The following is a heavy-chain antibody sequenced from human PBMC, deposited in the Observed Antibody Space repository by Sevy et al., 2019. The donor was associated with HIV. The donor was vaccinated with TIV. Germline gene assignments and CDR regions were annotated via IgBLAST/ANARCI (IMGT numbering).Heavy chain of an antibody. D-gene: IGHD3-22*01. J-gene: IGHJ3*02. CDR2: ISYDGSNK. CDR3: ARDHDRDGCSYAFDI. Sequence: GGSLILSCAASGFTFSSYAMHWVRHAPGKGLEWVAVISYDGSNKYYADSVKGRFTISRDNSKNTLYLQMNSLRAEDTAVYYCARDHDRDGCSYAFDIWGQGTMVTVSS. CDR1: GFTFSSYA. V-gene: IGHV3-30-3*01.